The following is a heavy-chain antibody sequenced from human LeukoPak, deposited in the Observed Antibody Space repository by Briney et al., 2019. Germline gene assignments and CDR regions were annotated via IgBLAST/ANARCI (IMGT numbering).Heavy chain of an antibody. CDR1: GFTVSSNY. V-gene: IGHV3-53*01. J-gene: IGHJ3*02. CDR2: IYSGGST. Sequence: GGSLRLSCAASGFTVSSNYMSWVRQAPGKGLEWVSVIYSGGSTYYADSVKGRFTISRDNSKNTLYLQMNSLRAEDTAVYYCARDLLPTDAFDIWGQGTMVTVSS. CDR3: ARDLLPTDAFDI.